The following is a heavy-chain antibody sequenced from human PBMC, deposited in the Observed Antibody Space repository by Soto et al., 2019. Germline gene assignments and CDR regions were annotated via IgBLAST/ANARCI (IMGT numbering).Heavy chain of an antibody. CDR2: ISYDGSKK. Sequence: LVESGGGVVQPGRSLRLSCAASAFTFSSYAVHWVRQAPGEGLEWVAAISYDGSKKYYADSVKGRFTISRDNSKNTLYLQMNSLKTEDTAVYYCARRAPGTEWSLSDHYYRYGMDVWGQGTTVTVSS. J-gene: IGHJ6*02. CDR3: ARRAPGTEWSLSDHYYRYGMDV. V-gene: IGHV3-30-3*01. D-gene: IGHD3-16*02. CDR1: AFTFSSYA.